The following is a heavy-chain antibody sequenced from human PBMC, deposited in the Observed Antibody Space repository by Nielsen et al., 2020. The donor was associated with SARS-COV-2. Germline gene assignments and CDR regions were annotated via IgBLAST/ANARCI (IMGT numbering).Heavy chain of an antibody. CDR3: ARVGDLRPLGCMDV. CDR1: GFTFSDYY. J-gene: IGHJ6*02. CDR2: ISSSGSTI. Sequence: GESLKISCAASGFTFSDYYMSWICQAPGKGLEWVSYISSSGSTIYYADSVKGRFTISRDNAKNSLYLQMNSLRAEDTAVYYCARVGDLRPLGCMDVWGQGTTVTVSS. V-gene: IGHV3-11*04. D-gene: IGHD3-10*01.